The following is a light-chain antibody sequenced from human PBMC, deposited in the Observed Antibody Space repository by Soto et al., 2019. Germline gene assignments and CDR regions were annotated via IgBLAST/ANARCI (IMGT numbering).Light chain of an antibody. CDR1: QGVRSY. J-gene: IGKJ1*01. CDR3: QQYNSYSRT. V-gene: IGKV1-13*02. CDR2: DAS. Sequence: AIQLTQSPSSLSASVGDRVTITCRASQGVRSYLAWYQQKPGKAPKLLIYDASSLESGVPSRFSGSGSGTEFTLTISSLQPDDFATYYCQQYNSYSRTFGQGTKV.